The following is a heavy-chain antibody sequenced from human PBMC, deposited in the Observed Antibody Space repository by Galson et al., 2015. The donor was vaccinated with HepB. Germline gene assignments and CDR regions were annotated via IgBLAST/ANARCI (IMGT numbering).Heavy chain of an antibody. CDR2: ISAYNGNT. J-gene: IGHJ5*02. D-gene: IGHD4-17*01. V-gene: IGHV1-18*01. CDR3: ARDRDDDYGDYFLWFDP. Sequence: SVKVSCKASGGTFTSYGISWVRQAPGQGLEWMGWISAYNGNTNYAQKLQGRVTMTTDTSTSTAYMELRSLRSDDTAVYYCARDRDDDYGDYFLWFDPWGQGTLVTVSS. CDR1: GGTFTSYG.